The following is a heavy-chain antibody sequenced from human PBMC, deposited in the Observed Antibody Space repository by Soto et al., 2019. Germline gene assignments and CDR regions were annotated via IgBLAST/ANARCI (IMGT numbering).Heavy chain of an antibody. CDR1: GFTVSTSR. J-gene: IGHJ4*02. V-gene: IGHV3-66*01. CDR2: IYSGGNT. Sequence: DVQVVESGGGLVLPGGSLRLSCAASGFTVSTSRMSWFRQSPGKGLEWVSVIYSGGNTYYADSVKGRFTISRDNSQNTLYLQMNSLSAEDTAVYYCARGSRGDGNAELWGQGTLVTVS. CDR3: ARGSRGDGNAEL. D-gene: IGHD1-7*01.